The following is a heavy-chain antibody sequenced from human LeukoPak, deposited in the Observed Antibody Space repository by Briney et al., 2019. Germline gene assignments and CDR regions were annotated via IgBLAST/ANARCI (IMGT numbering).Heavy chain of an antibody. CDR3: ARHTPIVVLVGASRGYFDY. Sequence: SETLSLTCTVSGGSISSSSYYWSWIRQPPGKGLEWIGEINHSGSTNYNPSLKSRVTISVDTSKNQFSLKLISVTAADAAVYYCARHTPIVVLVGASRGYFDYWGLGTLVTVSS. CDR1: GGSISSSSYY. CDR2: INHSGST. V-gene: IGHV4-39*01. D-gene: IGHD2-15*01. J-gene: IGHJ4*02.